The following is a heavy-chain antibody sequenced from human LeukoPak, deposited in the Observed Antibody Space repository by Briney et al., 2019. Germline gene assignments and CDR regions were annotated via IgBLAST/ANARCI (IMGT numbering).Heavy chain of an antibody. CDR2: IYPEDCET. Sequence: ASVKLSCTVSGYTLSKLAMHWVRQAPGKGLEWMAGIYPEDCETIYAQTVQGRVTITEDTSTDTAYMELSSLRSEDTAVYYCAPLTMVRGVRSDYWGQGTLVTVSS. CDR1: GYTLSKLA. D-gene: IGHD3-10*01. V-gene: IGHV1-24*01. CDR3: APLTMVRGVRSDY. J-gene: IGHJ4*02.